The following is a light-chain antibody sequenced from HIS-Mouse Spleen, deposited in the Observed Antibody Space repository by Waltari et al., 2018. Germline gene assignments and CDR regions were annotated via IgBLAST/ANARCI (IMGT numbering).Light chain of an antibody. CDR1: SSDVGSYNL. J-gene: IGLJ3*02. V-gene: IGLV2-23*01. CDR2: EGS. CDR3: CSYAGSSTNWV. Sequence: QSALTQPASVPGSPGPSIPIPCPGTSSDVGSYNLVPCYQQHPGKAPKLMIYEGSKRPSGVSNRFSGSKSGNTASLTISGLQAEDEADYYCCSYAGSSTNWVFGGGTKLTVL.